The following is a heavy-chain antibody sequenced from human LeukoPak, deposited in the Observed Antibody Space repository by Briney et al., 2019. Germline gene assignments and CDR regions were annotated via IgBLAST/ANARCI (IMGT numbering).Heavy chain of an antibody. CDR2: IGHSGST. V-gene: IGHV4-34*01. J-gene: IGHJ4*02. CDR1: GWTFSGYY. CDR3: ARSIEGVVITPFDY. Sequence: NPSETLSLTCAVYGWTFSGYYWSWIRQAPGKGLEWIGEIGHSGSTNYNPSLESRATISVDTTKNQFSLKMSSVTDEETAVYYCARSIEGVVITPFDYWGQGTLVTVSS. D-gene: IGHD3-3*01.